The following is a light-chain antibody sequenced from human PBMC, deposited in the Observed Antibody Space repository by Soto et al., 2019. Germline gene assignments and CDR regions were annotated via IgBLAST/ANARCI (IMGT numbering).Light chain of an antibody. Sequence: DVVMTQSPLSLPVTLGQPASISCRSSQSLVNSDGNTYLNWCQQRPGQSPRRLIYKVSNRDSGVPDRFSGSGSGTDFTLDISRVEAEDVGVYYCMQGTHWPPWTFGQGTKVEIK. CDR1: QSLVNSDGNTY. V-gene: IGKV2-30*01. CDR2: KVS. CDR3: MQGTHWPPWT. J-gene: IGKJ1*01.